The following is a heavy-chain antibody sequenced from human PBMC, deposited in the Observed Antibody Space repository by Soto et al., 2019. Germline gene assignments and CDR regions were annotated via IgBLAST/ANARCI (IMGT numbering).Heavy chain of an antibody. Sequence: QVQLVESGGGVVQPGRSLRLSCAASGFTFSSYAMHWVRQAPGKGLEWVAVISYDGSNKYYDDSMKGRFTISRDNSKNTLYLQMNSLRSDDTAVYYCARGNYDFWSGYLINWFDPWCQGTLVTVSS. J-gene: IGHJ5*02. CDR1: GFTFSSYA. D-gene: IGHD3-3*01. CDR2: ISYDGSNK. CDR3: ARGNYDFWSGYLINWFDP. V-gene: IGHV3-30-3*01.